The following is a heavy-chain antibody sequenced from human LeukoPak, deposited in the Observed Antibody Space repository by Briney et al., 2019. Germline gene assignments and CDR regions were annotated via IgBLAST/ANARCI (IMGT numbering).Heavy chain of an antibody. V-gene: IGHV4-4*07. CDR3: ARESPIDYDSSGYYYGTFDY. D-gene: IGHD3-22*01. Sequence: SETLSLTCAVYGGSFSGYYWSWIRQPTGKGLEWIGRIYTSGSTNYNPSLKSRVTISVDTSKNQFSLKLSSVTAADTAVYYCARESPIDYDSSGYYYGTFDYWGQGTLVTVSS. CDR1: GGSFSGYY. CDR2: IYTSGST. J-gene: IGHJ4*02.